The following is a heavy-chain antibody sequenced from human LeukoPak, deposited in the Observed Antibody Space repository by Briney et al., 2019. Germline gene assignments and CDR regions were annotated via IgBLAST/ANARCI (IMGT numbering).Heavy chain of an antibody. J-gene: IGHJ4*02. V-gene: IGHV3-7*02. CDR3: ASALDYGDSSFDY. CDR1: GFTFSSYW. Sequence: GGSLRLSCAASGFTFSSYWMSWVRQAPGKGLEWVANIKQDGSEKYYVDSVKGRFTITRDNAKTSLYLQMNSLRAEDTAVYYCASALDYGDSSFDYWGQGTLVTVSS. D-gene: IGHD4-17*01. CDR2: IKQDGSEK.